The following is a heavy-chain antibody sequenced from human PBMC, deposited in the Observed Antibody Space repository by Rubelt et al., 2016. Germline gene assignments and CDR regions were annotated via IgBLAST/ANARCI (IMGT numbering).Heavy chain of an antibody. CDR1: GYTFTSYG. Sequence: KASGYTFTSYGISWARQAPGQGLEWMGWISAYNGNTNYAQKFQGRVTITRDTSASTAYMELSSLRSEDTAVYYCARASLIGAVAVLDYWGQGTLVTVSS. D-gene: IGHD6-19*01. CDR3: ARASLIGAVAVLDY. V-gene: IGHV1-18*01. CDR2: ISAYNGNT. J-gene: IGHJ4*02.